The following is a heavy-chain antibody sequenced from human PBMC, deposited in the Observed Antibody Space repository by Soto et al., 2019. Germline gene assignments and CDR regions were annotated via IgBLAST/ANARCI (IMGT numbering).Heavy chain of an antibody. CDR2: IYSGGNT. Sequence: EVQLVESGGGLVQPGGSLRLSCAASGFTVSSNYMSWVRQAPGKGLEWVAVIYSGGNTYYADSVKGRFTISRDNSENTLYLQMNSLRAEDTAVYYCARNGDSSDYRGWFDPWGQGTLVTVSS. J-gene: IGHJ5*02. D-gene: IGHD3-22*01. CDR3: ARNGDSSDYRGWFDP. CDR1: GFTVSSNY. V-gene: IGHV3-66*01.